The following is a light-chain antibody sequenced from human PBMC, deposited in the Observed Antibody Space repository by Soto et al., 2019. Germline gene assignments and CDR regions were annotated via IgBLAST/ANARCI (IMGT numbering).Light chain of an antibody. J-gene: IGKJ2*01. CDR3: MQATPTRFPPYT. CDR2: KIS. Sequence: DIVMTQTPLSSTVTLGQPASISCTSSESLVHSDGNTYLSWLHQRPGQPPRLLIYKISNRFSGVPDRFSGSGAGTDFTLQISRVEAEDVGVYYCMQATPTRFPPYTFGQGTKLEIE. CDR1: ESLVHSDGNTY. V-gene: IGKV2-24*01.